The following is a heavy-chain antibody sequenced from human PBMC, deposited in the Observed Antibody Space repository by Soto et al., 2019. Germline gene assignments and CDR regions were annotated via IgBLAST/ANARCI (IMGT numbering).Heavy chain of an antibody. CDR2: IDPTDSYT. CDR3: ARTRRGYSHIDY. Sequence: PGEFLKISCQVSGYSFTTYWISWVRQMPGKGLEWMGRIDPTDSYTRYSPSFEGHVTFSVDKSISTAYLQWSSLKASDSAMYFCARTRRGYSHIDYWGQGTPVTVSS. V-gene: IGHV5-10-1*01. CDR1: GYSFTTYW. J-gene: IGHJ4*02. D-gene: IGHD5-18*01.